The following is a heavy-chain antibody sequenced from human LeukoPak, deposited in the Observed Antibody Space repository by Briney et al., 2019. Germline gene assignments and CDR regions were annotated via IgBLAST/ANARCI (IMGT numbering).Heavy chain of an antibody. CDR3: ARIRGGYFRSSLSY. V-gene: IGHV1-18*01. J-gene: IGHJ4*02. Sequence: ASVKVSCKASGYTFTSYDITWVRQAPGQGLEWMGWITAYNGNTNYAQKLQSRVTMTTDTSTSTAYMELRSLRSDDTAVYYCARIRGGYFRSSLSYWGQGTLVTVSS. D-gene: IGHD2/OR15-2a*01. CDR2: ITAYNGNT. CDR1: GYTFTSYD.